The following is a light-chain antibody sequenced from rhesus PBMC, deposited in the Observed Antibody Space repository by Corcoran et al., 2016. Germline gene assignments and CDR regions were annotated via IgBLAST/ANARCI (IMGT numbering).Light chain of an antibody. CDR3: QQYNNSPLT. CDR1: RNIFSW. CDR2: RTS. J-gene: IGKJ4*01. Sequence: DIQMTQSPSSLSASVGDTVTITCRASRNIFSWLAWYQQKPSKAPKILIYRTSPLQSGVPSRFSGSGSGTYFTLTISSLQSEDFATYYCQQYNNSPLTFGGGTNVQIK. V-gene: IGKV1-22*01.